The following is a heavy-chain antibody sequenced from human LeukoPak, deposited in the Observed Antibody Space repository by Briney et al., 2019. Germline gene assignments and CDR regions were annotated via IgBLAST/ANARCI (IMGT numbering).Heavy chain of an antibody. CDR2: INPNSGGT. CDR1: GYTFTGYY. D-gene: IGHD2-2*01. CDR3: ARGDNIVVVPAALGY. J-gene: IGHJ4*02. V-gene: IGHV1-2*02. Sequence: ASVKVSCKASGYTFTGYYMHWVRQAPGQGLEWMGWINPNSGGTNYAQKFQGRVTMTRDTSISTAYMELSRLRSDDTAVYYCARGDNIVVVPAALGYWGQGTLVTVSS.